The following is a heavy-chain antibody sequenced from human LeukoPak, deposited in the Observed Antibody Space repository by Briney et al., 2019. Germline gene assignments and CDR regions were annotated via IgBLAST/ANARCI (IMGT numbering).Heavy chain of an antibody. Sequence: GGSLRLSCAASGFTFSDYYMSWIRQAPGKGLEWVSYISSSGSTIYYADSVKGRFTVSRDNAKKSLYLQMNSLRAEDTAVYYCARDYDSSGRAFDYWGQGTLVTVSS. D-gene: IGHD3-22*01. CDR1: GFTFSDYY. V-gene: IGHV3-11*04. CDR3: ARDYDSSGRAFDY. CDR2: ISSSGSTI. J-gene: IGHJ4*02.